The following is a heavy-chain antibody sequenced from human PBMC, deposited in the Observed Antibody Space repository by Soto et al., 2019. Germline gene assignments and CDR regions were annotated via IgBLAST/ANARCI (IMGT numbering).Heavy chain of an antibody. V-gene: IGHV3-33*01. D-gene: IGHD4-17*01. CDR3: KTTRDSMTKVTEIAV. Sequence: GPLCVFSAGSGFTFSTYGMDWVRQAPGKGLEGVELMWSDGRNKYYADSVEGRFTISRDTSKNTLYLQMNSLRAEDTAIYYCKTTRDSMTKVTEIAVWGHGTLVTVSS. CDR1: GFTFSTYG. CDR2: MWSDGRNK. J-gene: IGHJ4*01.